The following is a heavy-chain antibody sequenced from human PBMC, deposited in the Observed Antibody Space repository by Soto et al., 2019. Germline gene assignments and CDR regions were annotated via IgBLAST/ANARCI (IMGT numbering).Heavy chain of an antibody. CDR2: IIPIFGTA. CDR1: GGTFSSYA. Sequence: SVKVSCKASGGTFSSYAISWVRQAPGQGLEWMGGIIPIFGTANYAQKFQGRVTVTADESTSTAYMELSSLRSEDTAVYYCAREAQIFGVVRYGMDVWGQGTTVTVSS. CDR3: AREAQIFGVVRYGMDV. J-gene: IGHJ6*02. D-gene: IGHD3-3*01. V-gene: IGHV1-69*13.